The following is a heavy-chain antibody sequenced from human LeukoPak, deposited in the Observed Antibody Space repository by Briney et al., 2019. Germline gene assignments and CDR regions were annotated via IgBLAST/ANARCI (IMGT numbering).Heavy chain of an antibody. J-gene: IGHJ6*02. CDR3: AKNYASGRGVPYAMDV. D-gene: IGHD3-10*01. CDR1: GFTFSTYA. CDR2: ISYDGTNK. Sequence: PGGSLRLSCAASGFTFSTYAMHWVRQAPGKGLEWVAIISYDGTNKYYADSVKGRFTVSRDNSKSILYLQMNSLRAEDTAVYYCAKNYASGRGVPYAMDVWGQGTTVTVAS. V-gene: IGHV3-30-3*02.